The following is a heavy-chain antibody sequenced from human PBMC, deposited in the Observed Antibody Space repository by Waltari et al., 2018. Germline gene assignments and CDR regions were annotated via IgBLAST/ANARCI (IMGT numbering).Heavy chain of an antibody. J-gene: IGHJ4*02. V-gene: IGHV1-2*06. D-gene: IGHD3-3*01. Sequence: QVQLVQAGAEVKKPGASVKVSCKASGYTFTGYYMHWVRQAPGQGLEWMGRINPNSGGTNYAQKFQGRVTMTRDTSISTAYMELSRLRSDDTAVYYCARGTSSLIFGVVITGPDYWGQGTLVTVSS. CDR2: INPNSGGT. CDR3: ARGTSSLIFGVVITGPDY. CDR1: GYTFTGYY.